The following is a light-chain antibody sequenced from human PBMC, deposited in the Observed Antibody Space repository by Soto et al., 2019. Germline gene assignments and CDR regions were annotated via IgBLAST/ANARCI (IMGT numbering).Light chain of an antibody. J-gene: IGKJ5*01. Sequence: EIVLTQSPATLSLSPGERATLSCRASQSVSSYLAWYQQKPGQAPRLLIYDTSNRAPGIPARFSGSGSGTDFTLTISNLEPEDFAVYYCQQRSNWPITFGQGTRLEIK. CDR3: QQRSNWPIT. V-gene: IGKV3-11*01. CDR1: QSVSSY. CDR2: DTS.